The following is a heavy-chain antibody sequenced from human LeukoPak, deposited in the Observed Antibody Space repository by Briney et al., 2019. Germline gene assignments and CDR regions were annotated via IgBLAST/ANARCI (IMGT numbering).Heavy chain of an antibody. J-gene: IGHJ4*02. Sequence: GGSLRLSCAASGFIFSSYWMSWVRQAPGKGLEWVANINQDGSEKYYVDSVKGRFTISRDNAKNSLYLQMSSLRAEDTALYYCASRSSVAASGPGWGQGTLVTVSS. V-gene: IGHV3-7*01. CDR2: INQDGSEK. CDR1: GFIFSSYW. CDR3: ASRSSVAASGPG. D-gene: IGHD2-15*01.